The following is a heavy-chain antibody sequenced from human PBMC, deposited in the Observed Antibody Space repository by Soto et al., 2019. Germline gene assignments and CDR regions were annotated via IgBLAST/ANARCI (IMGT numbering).Heavy chain of an antibody. Sequence: QINLIESGPTLVKPTQTLTLTCTFSGFSLSTSGSAVGWVRQHPGRALEWLALIYWDGDKRYNASLGNRLTITKDTSINQVVLTLTKVDPADTATYYGAHRSTMTIFGLIIDNGIWFDPWGQGTRVIVSS. D-gene: IGHD3-3*01. CDR3: AHRSTMTIFGLIIDNGIWFDP. CDR1: GFSLSTSGSA. V-gene: IGHV2-5*02. J-gene: IGHJ5*02. CDR2: IYWDGDK.